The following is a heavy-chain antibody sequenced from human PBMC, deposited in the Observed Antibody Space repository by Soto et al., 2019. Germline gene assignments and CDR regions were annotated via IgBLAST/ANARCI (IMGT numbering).Heavy chain of an antibody. V-gene: IGHV3-33*01. Sequence: GGSLRLSCAASRLTFSTYGMHWVRQAPGKGLEWVAVIWYDGNNKYYADFVKGRFTISRDNSKNTLYLQMNSLRAEDTAVYYCARDRRDCNSTSCRRYYYGMDIWGQGTTVTVSS. CDR2: IWYDGNNK. D-gene: IGHD2-2*01. CDR3: ARDRRDCNSTSCRRYYYGMDI. CDR1: RLTFSTYG. J-gene: IGHJ6*02.